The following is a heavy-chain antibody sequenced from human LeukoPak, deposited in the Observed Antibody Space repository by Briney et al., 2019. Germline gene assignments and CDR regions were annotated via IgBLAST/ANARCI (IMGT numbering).Heavy chain of an antibody. D-gene: IGHD1-26*01. J-gene: IGHJ6*03. V-gene: IGHV4-4*09. CDR2: IYHSGSI. CDR3: ALPTQWELGRYYMDV. CDR1: GDSITNYY. Sequence: SETLSLTCTVSGDSITNYYWSWIRQPPGKGLEWIAYIYHSGSINYNPSLKSRVTISLDTSKNQFSLKLNPVTAADTAVYYCALPTQWELGRYYMDVWGKGTTVTVSS.